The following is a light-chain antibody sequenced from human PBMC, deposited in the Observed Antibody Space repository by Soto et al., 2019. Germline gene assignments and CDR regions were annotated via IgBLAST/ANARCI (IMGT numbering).Light chain of an antibody. CDR3: QKYHSAPRT. Sequence: DIQMTQSPSSLSASVGDRVTITCRANQDISYYLAWYQQKQGKVPKLLIYGASTLQSGVPSRFRGSGSGTDFTLTISSLQPEDIATYYCQKYHSAPRTFGQRTKVEIK. J-gene: IGKJ1*01. CDR1: QDISYY. V-gene: IGKV1-27*01. CDR2: GAS.